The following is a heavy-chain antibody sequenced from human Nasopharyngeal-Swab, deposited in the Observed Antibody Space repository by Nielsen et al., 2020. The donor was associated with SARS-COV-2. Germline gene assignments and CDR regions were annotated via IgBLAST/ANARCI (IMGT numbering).Heavy chain of an antibody. CDR1: GFTFSSYW. CDR3: ARGGLYSNYHFDY. J-gene: IGHJ4*02. CDR2: INGDGSST. V-gene: IGHV3-74*01. Sequence: GESLKISCAASGFTFSSYWMHWVRQAPGKGLVWVSRINGDGSSTTYADSVRGRFTISSDNAKNMLYLQLNSLRAEDTAVYYCARGGLYSNYHFDYWGQGTLVTVSS. D-gene: IGHD4-11*01.